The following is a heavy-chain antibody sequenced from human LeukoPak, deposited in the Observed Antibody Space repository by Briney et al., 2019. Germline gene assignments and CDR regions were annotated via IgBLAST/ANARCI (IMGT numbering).Heavy chain of an antibody. D-gene: IGHD1-26*01. Sequence: GGTLRLSCAASGFTFSNHGMNWVRQAPGKGLEWVSGISPSGDITYYADSVKGRFTISRDDSKNTLYLEVISLTAEDTAVYYSARSPRGWELLEYFQHWGQGTLVPVSS. CDR1: GFTFSNHG. CDR2: ISPSGDIT. CDR3: ARSPRGWELLEYFQH. J-gene: IGHJ1*01. V-gene: IGHV3-23*01.